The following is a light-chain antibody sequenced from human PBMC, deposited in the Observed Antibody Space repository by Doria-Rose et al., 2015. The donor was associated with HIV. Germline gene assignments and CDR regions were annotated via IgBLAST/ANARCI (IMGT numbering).Light chain of an antibody. CDR1: QDISNY. Sequence: MTQSPSSLSASVGDRVTITCQASQDISNYLNWYQQKPGKAPKLLICDASNLETGVPSRFSGSGSGTDFTFTISSLQPEDIATYYCQQYDSAVTFGPGTKVDIK. V-gene: IGKV1-33*01. CDR2: DAS. CDR3: QQYDSAVT. J-gene: IGKJ3*01.